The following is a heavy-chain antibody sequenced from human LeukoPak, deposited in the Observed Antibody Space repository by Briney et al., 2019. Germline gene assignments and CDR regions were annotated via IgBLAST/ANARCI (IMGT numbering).Heavy chain of an antibody. J-gene: IGHJ6*03. Sequence: PSETLSLTCAVYGGSFSGYYWSWIRQPPGKGLEWIGYIYYSGSTNYNPSLKSRVTISVDTSKNQFSLKLSSVTAADTAVYYCARVGPRPLYYYYMDVWGKGTTVTVSS. CDR1: GGSFSGYY. V-gene: IGHV4-59*01. CDR2: IYYSGST. CDR3: ARVGPRPLYYYYMDV.